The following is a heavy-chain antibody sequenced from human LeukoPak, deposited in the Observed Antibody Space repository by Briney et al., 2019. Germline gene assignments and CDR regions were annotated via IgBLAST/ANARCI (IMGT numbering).Heavy chain of an antibody. CDR2: IYTSGST. CDR1: GGSISSYY. CDR3: AREADFWSGYYSTNPEYYFDY. J-gene: IGHJ4*02. D-gene: IGHD3-3*01. V-gene: IGHV4-4*07. Sequence: SETLSLTCTVSGGSISSYYWSWIRQPAGKGLEWIGRIYTSGSTNYNPSLKSRVTMSVDTSKNQFSLKLSSVTAEDTAVYYCAREADFWSGYYSTNPEYYFDYWGQGTLVTVSS.